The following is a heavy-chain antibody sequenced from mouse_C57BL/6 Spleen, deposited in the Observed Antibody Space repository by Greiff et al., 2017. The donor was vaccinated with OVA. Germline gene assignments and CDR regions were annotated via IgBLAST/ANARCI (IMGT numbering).Heavy chain of an antibody. Sequence: VQLKESGAELVRPGASVKLSCTASGFNIKDDYMHWVKQRPEQGLEWIGWIDPENGDTEYASKFQGKATITADTSSNTAYLQLSSLTSEDTAVYYCTTPFTTVDYWGQGTTLTVSS. CDR2: IDPENGDT. CDR3: TTPFTTVDY. V-gene: IGHV14-4*01. J-gene: IGHJ2*01. D-gene: IGHD1-1*01. CDR1: GFNIKDDY.